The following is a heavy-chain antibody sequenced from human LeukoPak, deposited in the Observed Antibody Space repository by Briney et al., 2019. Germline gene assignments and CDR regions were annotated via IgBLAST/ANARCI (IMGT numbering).Heavy chain of an antibody. CDR2: ISAYNGNT. J-gene: IGHJ4*02. CDR1: GYTFTSYG. CDR3: AREDGSGWYRTNDY. Sequence: GASVKVSCKASGYTFTSYGISWVRQAPGQGLAWMGWISAYNGNTNNAQKLQGRVTMTTDTSTSTSYMELRRLRSDDTVVYYCAREDGSGWYRTNDYWGQGTLVTVSS. V-gene: IGHV1-18*01. D-gene: IGHD6-19*01.